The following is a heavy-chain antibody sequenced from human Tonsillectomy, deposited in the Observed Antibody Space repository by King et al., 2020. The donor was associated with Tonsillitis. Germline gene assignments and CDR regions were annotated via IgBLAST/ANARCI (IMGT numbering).Heavy chain of an antibody. CDR1: GGSFSGYY. CDR2: INHSGST. V-gene: IGHV4-34*01. Sequence: VQLQQWGAGLLKPSETLSLTCAVYGGSFSGYYWSWIRQPPGKGLEWIGEINHSGSTNYNPSLKSRVTISVDTSKNQFSLKLSSVTAADTAVYYCARGLEEMATISWFDPWGQGTLVTVSS. CDR3: ARGLEEMATISWFDP. J-gene: IGHJ5*02. D-gene: IGHD5-24*01.